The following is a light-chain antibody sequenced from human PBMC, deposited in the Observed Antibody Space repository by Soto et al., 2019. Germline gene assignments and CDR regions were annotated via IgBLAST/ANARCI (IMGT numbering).Light chain of an antibody. V-gene: IGLV3-1*01. CDR3: QAWDSSTPRV. CDR2: QDR. CDR1: KLGDKY. Sequence: SYDLTQPPSVSVSPGQTASITCSGAKLGDKYACWYQQKQGQSPVLVIYQDRKRPSGIPERFSGSNSGNTATLTISGTQAMDEADYYCQAWDSSTPRVFGGGTKLTVL. J-gene: IGLJ2*01.